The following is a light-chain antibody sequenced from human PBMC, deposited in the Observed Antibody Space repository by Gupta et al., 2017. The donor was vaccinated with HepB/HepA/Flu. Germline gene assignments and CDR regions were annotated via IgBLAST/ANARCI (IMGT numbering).Light chain of an antibody. CDR2: KGS. CDR3: MQGKHCPRT. J-gene: IGKJ1*01. V-gene: IGKV2-30*01. Sequence: AVIAQAPLSLPVTLGQPSSISCRSSQSRVCSDGSNYLNWFQQRPGQSPRRLIYKGSDRDSGVPDRFSGSGSGTDFTLKISSVEAEDVGIYYCMQGKHCPRTFGQGTKVDIK. CDR1: QSRVCSDGSNY.